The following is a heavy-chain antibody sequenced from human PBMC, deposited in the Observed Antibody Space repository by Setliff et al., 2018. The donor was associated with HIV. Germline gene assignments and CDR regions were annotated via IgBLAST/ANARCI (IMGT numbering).Heavy chain of an antibody. CDR1: GTSFSDYY. J-gene: IGHJ5*02. CDR2: VNHSGTT. D-gene: IGHD3-3*01. CDR3: ARDRRSVFGVDTKNWFDP. Sequence: SETLSLTCAVYGTSFSDYYWTWIRQPPGKGLEWIGEVNHSGTTNYNTSLKSRVTISGDTSKKQFSLKLSSVTAADTAVYYCARDRRSVFGVDTKNWFDPWGQGTLVTVSS. V-gene: IGHV4-34*01.